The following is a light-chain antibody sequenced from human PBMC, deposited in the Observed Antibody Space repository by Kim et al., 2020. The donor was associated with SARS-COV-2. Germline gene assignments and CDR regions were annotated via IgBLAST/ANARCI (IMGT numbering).Light chain of an antibody. CDR2: GAS. J-gene: IGKJ1*01. CDR3: LHHKDYPYT. V-gene: IGKV1-17*03. Sequence: ASIEYSVTFTFRASHDIYTYLAWFQQKPGKVPKRLISGASRLQSGVPSRFSGSGSGAEFTLTISNLQPEDVATYYCLHHKDYPYTFGQGTKVDIK. CDR1: HDIYTY.